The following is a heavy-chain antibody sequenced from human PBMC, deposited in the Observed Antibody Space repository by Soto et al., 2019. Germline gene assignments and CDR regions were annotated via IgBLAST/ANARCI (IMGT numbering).Heavy chain of an antibody. J-gene: IGHJ4*02. CDR3: AKDSLERGCDY. CDR2: ISYDGSNK. V-gene: IGHV3-30*18. D-gene: IGHD3-16*01. CDR1: GFTFSSYG. Sequence: QVQLVESGGGVVQPGRSLRLSCAASGFTFSSYGMHWVRQAPGKGLEWVAVISYDGSNKYYADSVKGRFTISRDNSKNTLYLQMNSLRAEDTAVYYCAKDSLERGCDYWGQGTLVTVSS.